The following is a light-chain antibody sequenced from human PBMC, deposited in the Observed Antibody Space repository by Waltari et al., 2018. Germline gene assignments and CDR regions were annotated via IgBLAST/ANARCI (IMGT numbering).Light chain of an antibody. CDR3: QQFDDSPPSWT. Sequence: EIVLTQSPGTLSLSPGERATLSCRASQTINSNYLAWYQHKPGQAPRLLIYSTSSRATGIPDRFSGGGSGTDFTLTISRLEPEDFAMYYCQQFDDSPPSWTFVQGTKVEIK. CDR1: QTINSNY. CDR2: STS. J-gene: IGKJ1*01. V-gene: IGKV3-20*01.